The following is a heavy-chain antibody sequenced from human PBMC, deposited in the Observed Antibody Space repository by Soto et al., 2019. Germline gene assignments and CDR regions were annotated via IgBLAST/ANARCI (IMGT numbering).Heavy chain of an antibody. D-gene: IGHD2-2*01. V-gene: IGHV1-69*02. CDR3: ARAKYQLLSRYYGMDV. Sequence: QVQLVQSGAEVKKPGSSVKVSCKASGGTFSSYTISWVRQAPGQGLEWMGRIIPILGIANYAQKFQGRVTITADKSTSTAYMELSSLRSEDTAVYYCARAKYQLLSRYYGMDVWGQGTTVTVSS. J-gene: IGHJ6*02. CDR2: IIPILGIA. CDR1: GGTFSSYT.